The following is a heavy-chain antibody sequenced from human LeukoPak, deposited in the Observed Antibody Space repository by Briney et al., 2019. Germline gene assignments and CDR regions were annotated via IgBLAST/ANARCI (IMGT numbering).Heavy chain of an antibody. CDR3: ARSPLNYYASSGYYL. Sequence: SETLSLTCTVSGGSISSYYWSWIRQPPGKGLEWIGYIYYSGSTNYNPSLKSRVTISVDTSKNQFSLKLSSVTAADTAVYYCARSPLNYYASSGYYLWGQGTPVTVSS. CDR1: GGSISSYY. V-gene: IGHV4-59*01. D-gene: IGHD3-22*01. J-gene: IGHJ5*02. CDR2: IYYSGST.